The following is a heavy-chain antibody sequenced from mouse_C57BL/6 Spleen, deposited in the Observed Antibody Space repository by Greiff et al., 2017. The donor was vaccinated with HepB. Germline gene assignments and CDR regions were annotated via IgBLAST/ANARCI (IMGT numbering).Heavy chain of an antibody. CDR3: ARADGYYNYYAMDY. CDR1: GYTFTSYW. CDR2: IYPGSGST. D-gene: IGHD2-3*01. J-gene: IGHJ4*01. V-gene: IGHV1-55*01. Sequence: QVQLKQPGAELVKPGASVKMSCKASGYTFTSYWITWVKQRPGQGLEWIGDIYPGSGSTNYNEKFKSKATLTVDTSSSTAYMQLSSLTSEDSAVYYCARADGYYNYYAMDYWGQGTSVTVSS.